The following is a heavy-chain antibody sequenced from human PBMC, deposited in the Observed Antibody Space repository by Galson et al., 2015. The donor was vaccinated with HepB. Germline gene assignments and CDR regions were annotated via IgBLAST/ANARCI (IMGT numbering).Heavy chain of an antibody. CDR1: GFPFSDYA. CDR2: ISGSGGSA. J-gene: IGHJ4*02. D-gene: IGHD3-10*01. V-gene: IGHV3-23*01. Sequence: SLRLSCAASGFPFSDYAMIWVRQAPGKGLEWVSSISGSGGSAHYADSVKGRFTISRDNSQNTMFLQMNSLRDEDTAIYYCAKGRGSGSYSMLSWGQGALVTVSS. CDR3: AKGRGSGSYSMLS.